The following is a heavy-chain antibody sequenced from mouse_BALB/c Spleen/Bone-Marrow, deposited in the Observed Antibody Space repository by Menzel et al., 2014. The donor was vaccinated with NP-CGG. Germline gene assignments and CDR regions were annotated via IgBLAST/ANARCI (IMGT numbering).Heavy chain of an antibody. D-gene: IGHD2-1*01. CDR1: GFTFSDYY. CDR3: ASIYYGKPFAY. V-gene: IGHV5-12*02. J-gene: IGHJ3*01. Sequence: EVKLVESGGGLVQPGGSLKLSCATSGFTFSDYYMYWVRQTPEKRLEWVAYISNGGGSTYYPDTVKGRLTISRHNAKNPLYLQMSRLKSEDTAMYYCASIYYGKPFAYWGQGTLVTVSA. CDR2: ISNGGGST.